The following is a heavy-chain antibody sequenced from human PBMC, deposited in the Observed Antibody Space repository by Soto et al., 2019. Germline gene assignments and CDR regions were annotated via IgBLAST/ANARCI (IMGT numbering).Heavy chain of an antibody. Sequence: QITLKESGPTLVKPTQTLTLTCTFSGFSLSTTVIGLGWIRQPPGKALEWLALIYWDDDKRYSPSLKSRLTIPKDPSKKQVVLTMTNMDPVDTATYYCARWAAGGFDYWGQGTLVTVSS. CDR3: ARWAAGGFDY. CDR2: IYWDDDK. J-gene: IGHJ4*02. D-gene: IGHD6-13*01. V-gene: IGHV2-5*02. CDR1: GFSLSTTVIG.